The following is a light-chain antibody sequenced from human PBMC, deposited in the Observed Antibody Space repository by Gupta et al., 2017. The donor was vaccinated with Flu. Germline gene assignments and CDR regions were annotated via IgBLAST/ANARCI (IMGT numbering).Light chain of an antibody. Sequence: PSSLSASVGDRVTITCRASQSISSYLNWYQQKPGKAPKILIYAAASLQSGGPSRFSGSGSGTDFTLTISSLQPEDFATYYCQQSYSAPYTFGQGTKLETK. J-gene: IGKJ2*01. CDR1: QSISSY. V-gene: IGKV1-39*01. CDR3: QQSYSAPYT. CDR2: AAA.